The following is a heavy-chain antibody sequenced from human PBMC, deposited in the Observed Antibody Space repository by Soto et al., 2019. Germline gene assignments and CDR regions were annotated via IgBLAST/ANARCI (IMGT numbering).Heavy chain of an antibody. CDR3: AAYIRSGSSYS. D-gene: IGHD1-26*01. CDR2: IVVGSGNT. CDR1: GFTFTSSA. Sequence: QMPLVQSGPEVKKPGTSVKVSCKASGFTFTSSAVQWVRQARGQRLEWIGWIVVGSGNTNYAQKFQERVTIPRDMSTSTAYMEPSSLSSEDTAVYYCAAYIRSGSSYSWGQGTLVAVSS. J-gene: IGHJ4*02. V-gene: IGHV1-58*01.